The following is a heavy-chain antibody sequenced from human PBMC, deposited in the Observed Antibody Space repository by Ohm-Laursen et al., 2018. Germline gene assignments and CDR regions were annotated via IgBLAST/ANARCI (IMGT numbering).Heavy chain of an antibody. V-gene: IGHV3-15*01. D-gene: IGHD6-19*01. Sequence: SLRLSCAASGFPFSTCAMSWVRQTPGKGLEWVGRIKSKTDGGTTDYAAPVKGRFTISRDDSKNTLYLQMNSLRAEDTAVYYCAKDGGYSSGRGCDGWGQGTLVTVSS. CDR2: IKSKTDGGTT. CDR1: GFPFSTCA. J-gene: IGHJ4*02. CDR3: AKDGGYSSGRGCDG.